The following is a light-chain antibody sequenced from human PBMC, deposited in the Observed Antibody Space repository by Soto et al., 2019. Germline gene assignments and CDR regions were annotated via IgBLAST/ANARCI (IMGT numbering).Light chain of an antibody. CDR1: TGAVTSGHY. CDR2: DTN. J-gene: IGLJ1*01. Sequence: QAVVTQEPSLTVSPGGTVTLPCGSSTGAVTSGHYPYWFQQKPGQVPTALIYDTNKKHSWTPARFSGSLLGGKADLTLSGAQAEDEAEYYCLLSYTHALLYVFGTGTKLTVL. V-gene: IGLV7-46*01. CDR3: LLSYTHALLYV.